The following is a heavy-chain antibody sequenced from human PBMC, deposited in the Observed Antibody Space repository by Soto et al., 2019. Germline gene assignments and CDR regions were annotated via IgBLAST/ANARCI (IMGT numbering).Heavy chain of an antibody. V-gene: IGHV4-39*01. CDR1: GASISSSNYY. CDR2: IYYSGST. Sequence: QLQLQESGPGLVKPSETLSLTCTVSGASISSSNYYWGWIRQPPGKGLEWVGSIYYSGSTSYSPSLKGRVPIPLDTSKNQFSLKLRSVTAADTAVYYCVAPYFDFGGQGTLVTVSS. J-gene: IGHJ4*02. CDR3: VAPYFDF.